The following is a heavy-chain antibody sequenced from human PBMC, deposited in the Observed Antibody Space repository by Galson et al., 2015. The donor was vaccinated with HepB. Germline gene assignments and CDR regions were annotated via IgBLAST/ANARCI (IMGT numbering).Heavy chain of an antibody. Sequence: SVKVSCKASGGTFSSYAISWVRQAPGQGLEWMGGIIPIFGTANYAQKFQGRVTITADESTSTAYMELSSLRSEDTAVYYCARGGDVTVTTNYSYYSMDVWGQGTTVTVSS. D-gene: IGHD4-11*01. CDR2: IIPIFGTA. CDR3: ARGGDVTVTTNYSYYSMDV. CDR1: GGTFSSYA. V-gene: IGHV1-69*13. J-gene: IGHJ6*02.